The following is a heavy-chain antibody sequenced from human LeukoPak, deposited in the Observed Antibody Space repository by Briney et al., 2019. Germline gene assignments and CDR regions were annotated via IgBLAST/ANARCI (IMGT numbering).Heavy chain of an antibody. J-gene: IGHJ4*02. Sequence: PGGSLRLSCAASGFTFSSYSMNWVRQAPGKGLEWVSYISSSSSTIYYADSVKGRFTISRDNAKNSLYLQMNSLRAEDTAVYYCAREGRSYNVQDHYWGQGTLVTVSS. CDR1: GFTFSSYS. CDR3: AREGRSYNVQDHY. D-gene: IGHD1-26*01. CDR2: ISSSSSTI. V-gene: IGHV3-48*04.